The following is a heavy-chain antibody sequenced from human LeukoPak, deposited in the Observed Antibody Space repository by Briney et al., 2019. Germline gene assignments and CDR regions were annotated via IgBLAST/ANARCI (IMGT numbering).Heavy chain of an antibody. CDR2: ISGSGGST. Sequence: SGGSLRLSCAASGFTFSSYAMNWVRQAPGKGLEWVSAISGSGGSTYYADSVKGRFTISRDNSKNTLYLQMNSLRAEDTAVYYCGRAGVYSASSGYGPDRWGQGTLVTVSS. D-gene: IGHD3-22*01. CDR3: GRAGVYSASSGYGPDR. V-gene: IGHV3-23*01. J-gene: IGHJ5*02. CDR1: GFTFSSYA.